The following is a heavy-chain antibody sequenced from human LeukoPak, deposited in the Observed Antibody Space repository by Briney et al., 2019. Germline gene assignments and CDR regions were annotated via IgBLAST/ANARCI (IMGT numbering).Heavy chain of an antibody. J-gene: IGHJ4*02. Sequence: SETLSLTCAVSGDSISSSSYYWVWLRQPPGKGLEWIATIHYTGSTYYNPSLKSRVTISVDTSKNQFSLKLSSVTAADTAMYYCARYWGPYDNSGAYFDYWGQGTLVTVSS. CDR2: IHYTGST. CDR3: ARYWGPYDNSGAYFDY. V-gene: IGHV4-39*01. CDR1: GDSISSSSYY. D-gene: IGHD3-22*01.